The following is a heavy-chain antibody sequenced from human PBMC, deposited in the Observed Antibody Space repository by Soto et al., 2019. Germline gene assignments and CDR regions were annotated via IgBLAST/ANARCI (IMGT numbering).Heavy chain of an antibody. D-gene: IGHD3-3*01. V-gene: IGHV4-34*01. CDR1: GGSFSGYY. J-gene: IGHJ5*02. CDR2: INHSGST. CDR3: ARATIFGVVITLNWFDP. Sequence: LSLTCAVYGGSFSGYYWSWIRQPPGKGLEWIGEINHSGSTNYNPSLKSRVTISVDTSENQFSLKLSSVTAADTAVYYCARATIFGVVITLNWFDPWGQGTLVTVSS.